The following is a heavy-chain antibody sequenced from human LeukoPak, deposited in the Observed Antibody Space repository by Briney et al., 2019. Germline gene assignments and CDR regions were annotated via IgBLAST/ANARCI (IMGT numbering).Heavy chain of an antibody. V-gene: IGHV3-7*03. CDR1: GFTFSPYW. CDR2: IKEDGSEE. D-gene: IGHD2-15*01. Sequence: GGSLRLSCAASGFTFSPYWMNWFRQAPGKGLEWVALIKEDGSEELYDGSVEGRFTISRDSGKNSLYLQMNSLRAEDTAVYYCAGGAGWLSYYWGQGTLVTVSS. CDR3: AGGAGWLSYY. J-gene: IGHJ4*02.